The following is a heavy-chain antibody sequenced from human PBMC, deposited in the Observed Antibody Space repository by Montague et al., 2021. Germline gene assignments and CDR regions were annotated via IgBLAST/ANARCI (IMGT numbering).Heavy chain of an antibody. Sequence: TLSLTCNVSGASFNYGDYYWIWIRQHPGKGLVWIGYIHYTGYTQYNPTLNSRLTLTAYTSKNQFSLMLNSVTAADTAVYYCARDVVRYTAVGYFDSWGQGTRVIVSS. CDR1: GASFNYGDYY. J-gene: IGHJ4*02. CDR2: IHYTGYT. V-gene: IGHV4-31*03. CDR3: ARDVVRYTAVGYFDS. D-gene: IGHD2-2*02.